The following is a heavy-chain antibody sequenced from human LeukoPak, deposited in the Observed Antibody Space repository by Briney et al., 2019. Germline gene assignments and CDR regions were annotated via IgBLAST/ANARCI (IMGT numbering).Heavy chain of an antibody. CDR3: ARDRYDSSHYYHY. Sequence: PGGSLRLSCAASGFTFSDYYMSWIRQAPGKGLEWVSYISRSSSIIYYADSVKGRFTISRDNAKNSLYLQMNSLRGEDTAVYYCARDRYDSSHYYHYWGQGTLVTVSA. CDR1: GFTFSDYY. CDR2: ISRSSSII. J-gene: IGHJ4*02. V-gene: IGHV3-11*04. D-gene: IGHD3-22*01.